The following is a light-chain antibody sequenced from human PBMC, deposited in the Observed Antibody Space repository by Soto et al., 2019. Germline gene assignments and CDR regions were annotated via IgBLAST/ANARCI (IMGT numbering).Light chain of an antibody. CDR2: GAS. V-gene: IGKV3-20*01. CDR1: QSVSSN. CDR3: QQYGSSPRT. J-gene: IGKJ1*01. Sequence: EIVMTQSPATLSVSPGERATLSCRASQSVSSNLAWYQQKPGQAPRLLIYGASSRATGIPDRFSGSGSGTDFTLTISRLEPEDFAVYYCQQYGSSPRTFSQGTKVDIK.